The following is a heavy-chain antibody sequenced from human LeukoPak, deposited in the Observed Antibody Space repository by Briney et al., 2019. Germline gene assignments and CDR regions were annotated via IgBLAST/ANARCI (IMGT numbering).Heavy chain of an antibody. Sequence: GGSLRLSCAASGFTFSSYSMNWVRQAPGKGLEWVSSISSSSSYIYYPDSVKGRFTISRDNAKNSLYLQMNSLRAEDTAVYYCARDLSRKAATTLDYWGQGTLVTVSS. CDR3: ARDLSRKAATTLDY. D-gene: IGHD1-26*01. CDR2: ISSSSSYI. V-gene: IGHV3-21*01. J-gene: IGHJ4*02. CDR1: GFTFSSYS.